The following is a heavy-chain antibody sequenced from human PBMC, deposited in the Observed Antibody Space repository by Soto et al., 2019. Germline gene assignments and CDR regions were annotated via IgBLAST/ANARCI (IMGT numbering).Heavy chain of an antibody. D-gene: IGHD3-3*01. J-gene: IGHJ4*02. CDR3: ASPRQGNYDFLSGYYALDY. CDR1: GASISSSRSY. Sequence: SETLSLTCTVSGASISSSRSYWGWVRQPPGKGLEWIGSFYYTGGTYSTYYNPSLKSRVTISVDTSKSQFSLNMRSVTAADTSVYYCASPRQGNYDFLSGYYALDYWGQGTLVTVSS. CDR2: FYYTGGT. V-gene: IGHV4-39*01.